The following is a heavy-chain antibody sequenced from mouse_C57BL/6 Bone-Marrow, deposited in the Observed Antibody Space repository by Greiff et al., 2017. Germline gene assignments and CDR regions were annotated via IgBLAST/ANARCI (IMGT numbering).Heavy chain of an antibody. V-gene: IGHV1-9*01. CDR1: GYTFTGYW. D-gene: IGHD2-4*01. CDR3: ARSSTMITTGHFDY. CDR2: ILPGSGST. J-gene: IGHJ2*01. Sequence: QVQLQQSGAELMKPGASVKLSCKATGYTFTGYWIEWVKQRPGHGLEWIGEILPGSGSTYYNEKFKGKATFTADTSSNTAYMQLSSLTTEDSAIYYCARSSTMITTGHFDYWGQGTTLTVSS.